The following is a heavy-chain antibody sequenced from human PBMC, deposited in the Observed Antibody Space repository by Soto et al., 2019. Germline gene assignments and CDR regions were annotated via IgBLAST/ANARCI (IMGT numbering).Heavy chain of an antibody. Sequence: SETLSLTCTVSGGSISSSSYYWGWIRQPPGKGLEWIGSIYYSGSTYYNPSLKSRVTISVDTSKNQFSLKLSSVTAADTAVYYCARLGRPMNYFDYWGQGTLVTVSS. J-gene: IGHJ4*02. D-gene: IGHD3-3*01. CDR1: GGSISSSSYY. CDR2: IYYSGST. CDR3: ARLGRPMNYFDY. V-gene: IGHV4-39*01.